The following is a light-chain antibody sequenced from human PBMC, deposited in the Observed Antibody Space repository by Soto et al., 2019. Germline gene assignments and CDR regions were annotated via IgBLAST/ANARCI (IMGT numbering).Light chain of an antibody. CDR3: SSFTSSSTPYVV. J-gene: IGLJ2*01. Sequence: QSVLTQPASLSGSPGQSITISCTGTSSNVGGYNYVSWYQQHPGKAPKLMIYEVSNRPSGVSNRFSGSKSGNTASLTISGLQAEDEGDYYCSSFTSSSTPYVVFGGGTKVTVL. V-gene: IGLV2-14*01. CDR2: EVS. CDR1: SSNVGGYNY.